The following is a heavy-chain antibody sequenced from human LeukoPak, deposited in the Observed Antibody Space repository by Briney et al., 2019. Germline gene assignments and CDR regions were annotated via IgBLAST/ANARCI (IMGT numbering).Heavy chain of an antibody. J-gene: IGHJ4*02. CDR2: ISGSGGSK. V-gene: IGHV3-23*01. CDR1: GLTFSSYA. CDR3: AKDRGAYGATGGY. D-gene: IGHD4/OR15-4a*01. Sequence: GGSLRLFCAASGLTFSSYAMSGAPQARGEGRECVYSISGSGGSKYYADSVKGPITIYRDNYKNSLQLQMNSPRAEDTAVYYCAKDRGAYGATGGYWGQGTLVTVS.